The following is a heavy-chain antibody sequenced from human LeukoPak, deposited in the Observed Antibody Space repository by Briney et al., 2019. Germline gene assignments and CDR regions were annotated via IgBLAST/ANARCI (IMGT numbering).Heavy chain of an antibody. CDR3: ARVLTARPGRASYYYYMDV. V-gene: IGHV4-39*07. CDR1: GGSISSSSYY. Sequence: SETLSLTCTVSGGSISSSSYYWGWIRQPPGKGLEWIGSIYYSGSTYYNPSLKSRVTISVDTSKNQFSLKLSSVTAADTAVYYCARVLTARPGRASYYYYMDVWGKGTTVTVSS. D-gene: IGHD6-6*01. CDR2: IYYSGST. J-gene: IGHJ6*03.